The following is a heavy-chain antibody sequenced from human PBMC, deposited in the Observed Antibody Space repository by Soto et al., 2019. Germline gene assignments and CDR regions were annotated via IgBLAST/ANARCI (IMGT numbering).Heavy chain of an antibody. CDR2: IYTSGST. V-gene: IGHV4-4*07. J-gene: IGHJ4*02. D-gene: IGHD3-16*02. CDR1: GGSISSYY. Sequence: SETLSLTCTVSGGSISSYYWSWIRQPAGKGLEWIGRIYTSGSTNYNPSLKSRVTMSVDTSKNQFSLKLSSVTAADTAVYYCARGAIVRRVLHKRTAYYFDHWGQGTLVTVSS. CDR3: ARGAIVRRVLHKRTAYYFDH.